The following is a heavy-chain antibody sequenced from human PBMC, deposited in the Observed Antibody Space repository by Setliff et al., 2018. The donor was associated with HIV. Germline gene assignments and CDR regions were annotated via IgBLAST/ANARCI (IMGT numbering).Heavy chain of an antibody. V-gene: IGHV1-8*01. CDR1: GYDFKIYD. J-gene: IGHJ4*02. Sequence: ASVKVSCKASGYDFKIYDINWVRQVAGQGLEWMGWINPGTGDTGYPQNFSGRVTMTRNTSINTVYMELSSLRSEDTAIYFCARGKIPSWRLTMFDFWGQGTPVTV. CDR3: ARGKIPSWRLTMFDF. CDR2: INPGTGDT. D-gene: IGHD1-1*01.